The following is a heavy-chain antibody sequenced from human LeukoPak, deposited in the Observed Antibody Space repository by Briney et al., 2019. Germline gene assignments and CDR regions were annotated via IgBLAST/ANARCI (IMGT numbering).Heavy chain of an antibody. Sequence: AXXKVSCKASGYTFTGYYMHWVRQAPGQGLEWMGRINPNSGGTNYAQKFQGRVTMTRDTSISTAYMELSRLRSDDTAVYYCARVGPPDDFWSGYYVAAFDIWGQGRMVTVSS. V-gene: IGHV1-2*06. D-gene: IGHD3-3*01. CDR1: GYTFTGYY. J-gene: IGHJ3*02. CDR2: INPNSGGT. CDR3: ARVGPPDDFWSGYYVAAFDI.